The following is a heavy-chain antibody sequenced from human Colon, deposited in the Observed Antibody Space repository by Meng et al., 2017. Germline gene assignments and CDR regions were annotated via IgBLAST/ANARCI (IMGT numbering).Heavy chain of an antibody. CDR2: IYWDDDK. Sequence: QITLEEYGPTLGKPTQPLALTWTFPWFSLRTYGVGVGWVRQPPGKALEWLALIYWDDDKRYSPSLKSRLTITKDTSKNQVVLTMTNMDPVDTATYYCAHFLAPVGYFDYWGQGALVTVSS. J-gene: IGHJ4*02. CDR3: AHFLAPVGYFDY. CDR1: WFSLRTYGVG. V-gene: IGHV2-5*02. D-gene: IGHD1-14*01.